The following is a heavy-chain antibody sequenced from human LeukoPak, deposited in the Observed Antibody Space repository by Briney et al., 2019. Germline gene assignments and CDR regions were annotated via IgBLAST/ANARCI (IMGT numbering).Heavy chain of an antibody. Sequence: ASVKVSCKASGYTFTGYYMHWVRQAPGQGLEWMGWINPNSGGTNYAQKFQGRVTMTRDTSISTAYIELSRLRSDDTAVYYCARDTTMVRGVIMGGLDYWGQGTLVTVSS. CDR1: GYTFTGYY. CDR2: INPNSGGT. V-gene: IGHV1-2*02. J-gene: IGHJ4*02. CDR3: ARDTTMVRGVIMGGLDY. D-gene: IGHD3-10*01.